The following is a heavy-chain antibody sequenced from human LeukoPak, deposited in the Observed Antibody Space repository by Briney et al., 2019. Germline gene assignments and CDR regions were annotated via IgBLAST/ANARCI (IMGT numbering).Heavy chain of an antibody. J-gene: IGHJ4*02. Sequence: ASVTVSFTSSEYKHTNYGISWVGQAPGQGLQRMGWIGSFNDHTNYAQNFQGRVTMTTDTSTSTAYMELKSLTSHDTAIYYCARAVGYDRLTAFDSWGQGTLVTVSS. V-gene: IGHV1-18*01. CDR3: ARAVGYDRLTAFDS. CDR1: EYKHTNYG. CDR2: IGSFNDHT. D-gene: IGHD3-9*01.